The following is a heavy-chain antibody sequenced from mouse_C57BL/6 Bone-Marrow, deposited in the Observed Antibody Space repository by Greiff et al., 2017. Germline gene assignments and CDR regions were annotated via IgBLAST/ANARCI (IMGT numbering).Heavy chain of an antibody. CDR1: GYTFTSYW. V-gene: IGHV1-50*01. J-gene: IGHJ2*01. CDR3: ARGITTVVDPLFDY. CDR2: IDPSDSYT. Sequence: QVQLQQPGAELVKPGASVKLSCKASGYTFTSYWMQWVKQRPGQGLEWIGEIDPSDSYTNYNQTFKGKATLTVDTSSSTAYMQLSSLTSEDSAVYYCARGITTVVDPLFDYWGQGTTLTVSS. D-gene: IGHD1-1*01.